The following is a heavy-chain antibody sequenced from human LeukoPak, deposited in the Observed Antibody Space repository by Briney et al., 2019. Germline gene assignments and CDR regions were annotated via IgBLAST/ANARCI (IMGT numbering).Heavy chain of an antibody. CDR1: GFTFGDYA. D-gene: IGHD6-19*01. V-gene: IGHV3-9*01. CDR2: ISWNSGSI. CDR3: AKGVIAVAGIIYYFDY. Sequence: GGSLRLSCTASGFTFGDYAMSWVRQAPGKGLEWVSGISWNSGSIGYADSVKGRFTISRDNAKNSLYLQMNSLRAEDTALYYCAKGVIAVAGIIYYFDYWGQGTLVTVSS. J-gene: IGHJ4*02.